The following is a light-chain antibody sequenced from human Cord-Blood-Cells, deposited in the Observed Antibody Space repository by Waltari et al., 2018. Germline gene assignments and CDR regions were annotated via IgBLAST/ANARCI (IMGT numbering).Light chain of an antibody. CDR1: QNISSY. Sequence: DIQMTQSPSSLSASVGDRVTITCRASQNISSYLNWYQQKPGKAPKLLIYAASNLQSGVPSRFSGSGSGTDFTLTISSLQPEDIATYYCQQNYSTPFTFGQGTKVEIK. V-gene: IGKV1-39*01. CDR3: QQNYSTPFT. CDR2: AAS. J-gene: IGKJ4*01.